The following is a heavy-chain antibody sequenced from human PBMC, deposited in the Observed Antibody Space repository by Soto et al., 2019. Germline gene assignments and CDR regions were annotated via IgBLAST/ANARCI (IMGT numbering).Heavy chain of an antibody. Sequence: QVQLVQSGAEVKKPGSSVKVACKVSGDTFSNYVINWVRQAPGQGLEWTGAIVPIFRTANDAQKFQGRVTITADEFTITAYMELSGLRSDDTATYYCARETSAPGTFREDASDIWGQGTLVTVSS. CDR1: GDTFSNYV. CDR3: ARETSAPGTFREDASDI. CDR2: IVPIFRTA. D-gene: IGHD6-13*01. V-gene: IGHV1-69*12. J-gene: IGHJ3*02.